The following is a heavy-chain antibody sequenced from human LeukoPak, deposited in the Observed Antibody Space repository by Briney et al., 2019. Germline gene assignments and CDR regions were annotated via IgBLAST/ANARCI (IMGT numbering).Heavy chain of an antibody. V-gene: IGHV3-30*18. CDR2: ISYDGSKR. Sequence: PGRSLRLSCAASGFTLSSYGMQWVRQAPGKGLEWVAVISYDGSKRYYADSVKGRFTISRDNSKNTLYLQMNSLRADDTAVYYCAKNRGLFESCDFWGQGTLVTVSS. CDR1: GFTLSSYG. J-gene: IGHJ4*02. CDR3: AKNRGLFESCDF.